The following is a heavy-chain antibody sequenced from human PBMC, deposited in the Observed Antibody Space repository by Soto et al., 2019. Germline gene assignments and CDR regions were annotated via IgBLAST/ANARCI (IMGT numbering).Heavy chain of an antibody. J-gene: IGHJ5*02. CDR3: ARDYDFWSGYPEVAWFDP. V-gene: IGHV1-3*01. Sequence: ASVKVSCKASGYTFTSYAMHWVRQAPGQRLEWMGWINAGNGNTKYSQKFQGRVTITRDTSASTAYMELSSLRSEDTAVYYCARDYDFWSGYPEVAWFDPWGQGTLVTVS. D-gene: IGHD3-3*01. CDR1: GYTFTSYA. CDR2: INAGNGNT.